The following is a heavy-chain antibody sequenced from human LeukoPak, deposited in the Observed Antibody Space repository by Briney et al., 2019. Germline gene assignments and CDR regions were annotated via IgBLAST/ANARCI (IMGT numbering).Heavy chain of an antibody. Sequence: GGPMRLSCAAPGSSFSRYCMKWVRQAPGRGLERVSSIRPNGSYIHYADSVKGRLTISRDSAENSLYLQMNSLGAGDTAVYYCARGLYYYGTDAFDIWGQGTMVTVS. CDR1: GSSFSRYC. CDR2: IRPNGSYI. V-gene: IGHV3-21*01. J-gene: IGHJ3*02. D-gene: IGHD3-16*01. CDR3: ARGLYYYGTDAFDI.